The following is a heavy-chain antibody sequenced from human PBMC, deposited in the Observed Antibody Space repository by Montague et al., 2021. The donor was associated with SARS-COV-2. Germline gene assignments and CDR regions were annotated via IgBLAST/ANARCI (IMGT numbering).Heavy chain of an antibody. CDR3: VRDTGSAQAGFDA. V-gene: IGHV6-1*01. J-gene: IGHJ4*02. D-gene: IGHD4-17*01. Sequence: CAISGDSVWMKRAAGDWSRQSPSGGREGRGRTNYRSKWTSDYATSVEGRISIDPDTSKNQFFLHLRSVTPEDTGVYYCVRDTGSAQAGFDAWGQGTLVTVSS. CDR2: TNYRSKWTS. CDR1: GDSVWMKRAA.